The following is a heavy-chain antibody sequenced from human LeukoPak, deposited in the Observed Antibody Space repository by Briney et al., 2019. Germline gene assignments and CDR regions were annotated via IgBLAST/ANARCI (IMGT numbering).Heavy chain of an antibody. Sequence: SKTLSLTCAVSGYSISSGYYWGWIRQPPGKGLEWIGSIYHSGSTYYNPSLKSRVTISVDTSKNQFSLKLGSVTAADTAVYYCARSNYGYPDYWGQGTLVTVSS. D-gene: IGHD5-18*01. CDR3: ARSNYGYPDY. J-gene: IGHJ4*02. CDR1: GYSISSGYY. CDR2: IYHSGST. V-gene: IGHV4-38-2*01.